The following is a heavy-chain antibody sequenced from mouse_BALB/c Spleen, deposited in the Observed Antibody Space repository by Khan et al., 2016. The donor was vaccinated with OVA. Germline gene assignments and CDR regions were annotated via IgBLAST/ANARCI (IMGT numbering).Heavy chain of an antibody. CDR1: GFTFTDYY. V-gene: IGHV7-3*02. CDR2: IRNNANGSTT. D-gene: IGHD2-14*01. CDR3: RRYRVKDYRYFAY. Sequence: EVELVESGGGLLQPWGSLRLSCATSGFTFTDYYMSWVRQPPPKTLLWLGFIRNNANGSTTEYSASVQGRFTISRDNYQSILYLQMNTLRAEASDTYSSRRYRVKDYRYFAYWGQGTLVTVSA. J-gene: IGHJ3*01.